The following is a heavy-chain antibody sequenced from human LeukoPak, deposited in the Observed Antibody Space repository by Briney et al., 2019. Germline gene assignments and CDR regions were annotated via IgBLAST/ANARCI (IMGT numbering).Heavy chain of an antibody. Sequence: GESLKISCKGSGYSFTTYWISWVRQMPGKGLESLGIIYPGDSDTKYNPSFQGQVTISADKSISTAYLRWSSLKASDTAMYYCARHLGSSSDNWFDPWGQGTLVTVSS. CDR1: GYSFTTYW. D-gene: IGHD6-6*01. V-gene: IGHV5-51*01. CDR2: IYPGDSDT. CDR3: ARHLGSSSDNWFDP. J-gene: IGHJ5*02.